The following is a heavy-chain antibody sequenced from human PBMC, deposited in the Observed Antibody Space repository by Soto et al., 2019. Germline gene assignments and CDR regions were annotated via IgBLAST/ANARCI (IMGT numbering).Heavy chain of an antibody. D-gene: IGHD6-13*01. J-gene: IGHJ4*02. V-gene: IGHV1-18*01. Sequence: GASVKVSCKASGCTFSSYTISWVRQAPGQGLEWMGWISAYNGNTNYAQKLQGRVTMTTDTSTSTAYMELRSLRSDDTAVYYCARAQSSTYYFDYWGQGTLVTVSS. CDR1: GCTFSSYT. CDR2: ISAYNGNT. CDR3: ARAQSSTYYFDY.